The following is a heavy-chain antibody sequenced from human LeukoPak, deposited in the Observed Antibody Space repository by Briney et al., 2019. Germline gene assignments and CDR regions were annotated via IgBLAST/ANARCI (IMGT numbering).Heavy chain of an antibody. CDR2: INTNTGNP. V-gene: IGHV7-4-1*02. CDR1: GYTFTSYG. CDR3: ARVTDTYGDYDTFDI. Sequence: ASVKVSCKASGYTFTSYGISWVRQAPGQGLEWMGWINTNTGNPTYAQGFTGRFVFSLDTSVSTAYLQISSLKAEDTAVYYCARVTDTYGDYDTFDIWGQGTMVTVSS. D-gene: IGHD4-17*01. J-gene: IGHJ3*02.